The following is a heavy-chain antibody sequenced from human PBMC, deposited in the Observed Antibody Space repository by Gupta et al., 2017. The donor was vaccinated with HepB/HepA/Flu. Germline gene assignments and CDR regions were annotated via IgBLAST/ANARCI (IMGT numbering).Heavy chain of an antibody. CDR3: AKGGSYSYPKIHFDL. Sequence: EVKLLESGGGLLQPGGSLRLCCAASGFNFRSYANSRVRQDQGKGREWVSAIRGSGGSTYYADSVKGRFTISSDNSKNTLYLQMNSLRAEDTAVYYCAKGGSYSYPKIHFDLWGRGPLVTVSS. V-gene: IGHV3-23*01. J-gene: IGHJ2*01. D-gene: IGHD2-21*01. CDR1: GFNFRSYA. CDR2: IRGSGGST.